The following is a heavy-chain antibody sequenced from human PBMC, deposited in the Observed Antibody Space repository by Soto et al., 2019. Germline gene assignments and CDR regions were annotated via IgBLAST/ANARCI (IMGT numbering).Heavy chain of an antibody. CDR2: IYYSGST. CDR3: ARDGEYCRSTSCYTILLDY. J-gene: IGHJ4*02. CDR1: GGSISSGGYY. V-gene: IGHV4-31*03. D-gene: IGHD2-2*02. Sequence: QVQLQESGPGLVKPSQTLSLTCTVSGGSISSGGYYWSWIRQHPGKGLEWIGYIYYSGSTYYNPSLKSRVTISVYTSKNQSSLKLSSVTAADTAVYYCARDGEYCRSTSCYTILLDYWGQGTLVTVSS.